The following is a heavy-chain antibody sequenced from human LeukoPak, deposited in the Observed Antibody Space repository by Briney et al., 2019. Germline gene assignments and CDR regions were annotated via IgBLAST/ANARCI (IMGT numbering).Heavy chain of an antibody. Sequence: SVKVSCKASGGTFSSYAISWVRQAPGQGLEWMGGIIPIFGTANYAQKFQGRVTITTDESTSTAHMELSSLRSEDTAVYYCAKDMLGIAAAGRGFGNWFDPWGQGTLVTVSS. CDR3: AKDMLGIAAAGRGFGNWFDP. V-gene: IGHV1-69*05. J-gene: IGHJ5*02. CDR2: IIPIFGTA. D-gene: IGHD6-13*01. CDR1: GGTFSSYA.